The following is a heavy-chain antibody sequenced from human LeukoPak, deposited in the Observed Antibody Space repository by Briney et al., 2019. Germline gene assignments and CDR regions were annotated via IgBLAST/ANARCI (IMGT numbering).Heavy chain of an antibody. CDR3: AREGGRQWLVSGALDS. Sequence: PSETLSLTCIVSGGSISSSSYYWDWIRQAPGEGLEWIGNFYDSGNTRYNPSLESRVTLSMDTSKNQYSLRMTSVTAADTAVYYCAREGGRQWLVSGALDSWGQGTLVTVSS. D-gene: IGHD6-19*01. J-gene: IGHJ5*01. V-gene: IGHV4-39*07. CDR2: FYDSGNT. CDR1: GGSISSSSYY.